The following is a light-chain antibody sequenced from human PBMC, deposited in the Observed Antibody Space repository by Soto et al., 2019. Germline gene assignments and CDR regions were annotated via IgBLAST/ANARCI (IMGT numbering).Light chain of an antibody. J-gene: IGKJ2*01. Sequence: EIALTQSPGTLSLSPGERATLSCRASQSISSSSLAWYQQKPGQAPRLLISGASTRATGIPDRFGGRGSGTDFTLTISRLEPEDFAVYYCQQYGSSPPYTFGQGTKVEIK. V-gene: IGKV3-20*01. CDR2: GAS. CDR3: QQYGSSPPYT. CDR1: QSISSSS.